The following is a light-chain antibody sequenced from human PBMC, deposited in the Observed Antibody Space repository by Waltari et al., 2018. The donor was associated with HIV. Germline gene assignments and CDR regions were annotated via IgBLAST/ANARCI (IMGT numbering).Light chain of an antibody. CDR2: EVS. CDR1: RRDVGGSNY. Sequence: QSALTQPASVSGSPGQSITISCTGTRRDVGGSNYVSWYQQHPGKAPKLMIYEVSNRPSGVSNRFSGSKSGNTASLTISGLQAEDEADYYCSSYTSSSTLVFGTGTKVTVL. CDR3: SSYTSSSTLV. J-gene: IGLJ1*01. V-gene: IGLV2-14*01.